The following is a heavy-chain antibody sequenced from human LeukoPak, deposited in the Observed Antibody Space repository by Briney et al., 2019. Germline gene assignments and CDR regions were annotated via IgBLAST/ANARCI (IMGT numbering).Heavy chain of an antibody. V-gene: IGHV4-61*02. CDR2: IYTRGST. Sequence: SETLSLTCTVSGGSISSGSYYWSWIRQPAGKGLEWIGRIYTRGSTNYNPSLKSRVTISVDTSKNQFSLKLSSVTAADTAVYYCVRVVTYYYYMDVWGKGTTVTVSS. CDR1: GGSISSGSYY. D-gene: IGHD2-21*02. J-gene: IGHJ6*03. CDR3: VRVVTYYYYMDV.